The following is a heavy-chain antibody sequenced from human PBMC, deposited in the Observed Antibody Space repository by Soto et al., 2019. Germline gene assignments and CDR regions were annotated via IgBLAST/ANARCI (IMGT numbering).Heavy chain of an antibody. Sequence: PGESLKISCKGSGYSFTSYWISWVRQMPGKGLEWMGRIDPSDSYTNYSPSFQGHVTISADKSISTAYLQWSSLKASDTAMYYCARLRSSSWYHMGYYGMDVWGQGTTVTVSS. J-gene: IGHJ6*02. CDR1: GYSFTSYW. CDR2: IDPSDSYT. CDR3: ARLRSSSWYHMGYYGMDV. V-gene: IGHV5-10-1*01. D-gene: IGHD6-6*01.